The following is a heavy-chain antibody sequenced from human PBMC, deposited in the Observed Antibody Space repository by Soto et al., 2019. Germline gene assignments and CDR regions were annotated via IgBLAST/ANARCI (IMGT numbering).Heavy chain of an antibody. CDR1: GGSISSGGYS. D-gene: IGHD4-17*01. V-gene: IGHV4-30-2*01. CDR3: ARAHYGDYGYGMDV. CDR2: IYHSGST. Sequence: QLQLQESGSGLVKPSQTLSLTCAVSGGSISSGGYSWSWIRQPPGNVLEWIGYIYHSGSTYYNASLKSRVTISVDRSTNQFSLRLSSVTAADTAVYYCARAHYGDYGYGMDVWGQGTTVTVSS. J-gene: IGHJ6*02.